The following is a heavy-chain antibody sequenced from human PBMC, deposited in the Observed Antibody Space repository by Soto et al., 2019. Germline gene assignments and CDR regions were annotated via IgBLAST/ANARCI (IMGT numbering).Heavy chain of an antibody. CDR2: ISLYSDGT. V-gene: IGHV1-18*01. CDR1: GYTFSNYG. CDR3: ARVVPVAEAWFGT. Sequence: QVQLVQSGGEVKRPGASVKVSCTTSGYTFSNYGITLVRQTPGQPLEWLGWISLYSDGTNYAQKSQGRVTMTTDTSTTTAYMELRSLRSDDTAVYYCARVVPVAEAWFGTWGQGTLVTVAS. J-gene: IGHJ5*02. D-gene: IGHD2-2*01.